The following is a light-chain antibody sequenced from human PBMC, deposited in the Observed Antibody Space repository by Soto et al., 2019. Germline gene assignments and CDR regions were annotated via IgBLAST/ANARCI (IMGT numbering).Light chain of an antibody. J-gene: IGKJ1*01. CDR2: DAS. V-gene: IGKV1-5*01. CDR3: KQYNSYPWG. CDR1: QSISSW. Sequence: DIQMTQSPSTLSASVGDRVTITCRASQSISSWLAWYQQKPGKAPKLLIYDASSLESGVQSRFSGSGSGTEFTLTISSLQPDDFATYYCKQYNSYPWGFGQGTKVDIK.